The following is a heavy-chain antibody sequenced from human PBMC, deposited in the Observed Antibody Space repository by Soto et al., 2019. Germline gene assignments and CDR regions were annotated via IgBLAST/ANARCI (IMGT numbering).Heavy chain of an antibody. CDR2: ISAYNGNT. V-gene: IGHV1-18*01. CDR1: GYTFTSYG. D-gene: IGHD3-22*01. Sequence: QVPLVQSGAEVKKPGASVKVSCKASGYTFTSYGISWVRQAPGQGLEWMGWISAYNGNTNYAQKLQGRVTMTTDTSTSTAYIELRSLRSDDTAVYYCARDLVPYYYDSSGYYQPLDYWGQGTLVTVSS. J-gene: IGHJ4*02. CDR3: ARDLVPYYYDSSGYYQPLDY.